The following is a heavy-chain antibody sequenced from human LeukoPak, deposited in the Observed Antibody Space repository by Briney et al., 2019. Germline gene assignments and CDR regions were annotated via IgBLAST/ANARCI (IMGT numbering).Heavy chain of an antibody. J-gene: IGHJ4*02. CDR3: IRGKGGSGNYYPFDY. V-gene: IGHV3-72*01. CDR1: GFTFSDHY. Sequence: GGSLRLSCAASGFTFSDHYIDWVRQAPGKGLEWVARVRNKANSYTTDYAASVKGRFTISRDDSKNSLYLQINRLKTEDTAVYFCIRGKGGSGNYYPFDYWGQGTLVTVSS. D-gene: IGHD3-10*01. CDR2: VRNKANSYTT.